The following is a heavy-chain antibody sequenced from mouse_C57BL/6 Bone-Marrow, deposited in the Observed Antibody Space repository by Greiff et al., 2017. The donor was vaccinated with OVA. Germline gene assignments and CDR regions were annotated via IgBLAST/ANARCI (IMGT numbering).Heavy chain of an antibody. CDR2: IYPRDGST. CDR1: GYTFTDYT. V-gene: IGHV1-78*01. J-gene: IGHJ3*01. D-gene: IGHD2-3*01. CDR3: SRERSYDGYYVGFSY. Sequence: VQLKESDAELVKPGASVKISCKASGYTFTDYTIHWMKQRPEQGLEWIGYIYPRDGSTKYNEKFKGKATLTADKSYSTAYMQLNSLTSEYYAVYCCSRERSYDGYYVGFSYWGQGTLVTVSA.